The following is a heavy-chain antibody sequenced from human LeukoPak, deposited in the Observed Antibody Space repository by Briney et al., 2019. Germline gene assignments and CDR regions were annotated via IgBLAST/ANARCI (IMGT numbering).Heavy chain of an antibody. Sequence: ASVKVFCKASGYTFINYGVNWLRQAPGQGLEWMGWINTYNGNTNHAHKFQGRVSMTTDTSTNTAYMELRSLSSDDTAIYYCARGASGTYYIADSHHYNVDVWGQGTTVTVS. CDR1: GYTFINYG. V-gene: IGHV1-18*01. CDR2: INTYNGNT. J-gene: IGHJ6*02. D-gene: IGHD3-10*01. CDR3: ARGASGTYYIADSHHYNVDV.